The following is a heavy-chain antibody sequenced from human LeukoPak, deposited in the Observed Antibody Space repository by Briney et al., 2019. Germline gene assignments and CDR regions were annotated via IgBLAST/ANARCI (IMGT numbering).Heavy chain of an antibody. V-gene: IGHV6-1*01. Sequence: SQTLSLTCAVSGDSVSSNSAAWNWIRQSPSRGLEWLGRTYYRSKWYNDYAVSVKSRITINPDTSKNQFSLQLNSVTPADTAVYYCARGAAAAGDYYYYMDVWGKGTTVTVSS. CDR1: GDSVSSNSAA. D-gene: IGHD6-13*01. CDR3: ARGAAAAGDYYYYMDV. CDR2: TYYRSKWYN. J-gene: IGHJ6*03.